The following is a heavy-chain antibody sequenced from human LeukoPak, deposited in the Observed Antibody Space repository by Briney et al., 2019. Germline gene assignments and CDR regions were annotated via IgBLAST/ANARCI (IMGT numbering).Heavy chain of an antibody. CDR2: VDPEDGET. D-gene: IGHD3-22*01. V-gene: IGHV1-69-2*01. CDR3: ASNYDSSGYSPSHYMDV. J-gene: IGHJ6*03. Sequence: ASVKVSCKASGYTFTDYYIHWVQQAPGKGLEWMGRVDPEDGETIYAEKFQGRVIITADTPTDTAYMELSSLRSEDTAVYYCASNYDSSGYSPSHYMDVWGKGTTVTVSS. CDR1: GYTFTDYY.